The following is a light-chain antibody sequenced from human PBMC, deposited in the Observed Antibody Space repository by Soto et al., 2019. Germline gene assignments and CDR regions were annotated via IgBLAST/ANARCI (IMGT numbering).Light chain of an antibody. J-gene: IGKJ1*01. CDR3: QQYSTSWT. Sequence: DIRMTQSPSTLSASVGDRVTITCRASQSISTWLAWYQQKPWKAPKLLIYGASGLEAGVPSRFSGSGSETEFPFTISSLQPYDFATYYCQQYSTSWTFGQGTKVEIK. CDR1: QSISTW. CDR2: GAS. V-gene: IGKV1-5*01.